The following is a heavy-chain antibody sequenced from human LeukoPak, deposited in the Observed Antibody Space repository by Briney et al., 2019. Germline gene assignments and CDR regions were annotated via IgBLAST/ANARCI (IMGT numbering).Heavy chain of an antibody. D-gene: IGHD6-13*01. V-gene: IGHV4-59*01. CDR2: IYYSGST. Sequence: PSETLSLTCTVSGGSISSYYWSWIRQPPGKGLEWIGYIYYSGSTNYNPSLKSQVTISVDTSKNQFSLKLSSVTAADTAVYYCARAGTDTDPFDPWGQGTLVTVSS. J-gene: IGHJ5*02. CDR1: GGSISSYY. CDR3: ARAGTDTDPFDP.